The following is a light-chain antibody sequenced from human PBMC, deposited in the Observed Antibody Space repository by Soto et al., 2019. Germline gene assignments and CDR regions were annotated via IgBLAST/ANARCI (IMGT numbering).Light chain of an antibody. Sequence: DIQMTQSPSSLSASVGDRVTITCRASQSISSYLNWYQQKPGEAPKLLIYAASSLQSGVPSRFSGSGSGTDFTPTISSLQPEYFATYYCQQYKSYVTFGQGTKVDIK. CDR2: AAS. CDR3: QQYKSYVT. V-gene: IGKV1-39*01. J-gene: IGKJ1*01. CDR1: QSISSY.